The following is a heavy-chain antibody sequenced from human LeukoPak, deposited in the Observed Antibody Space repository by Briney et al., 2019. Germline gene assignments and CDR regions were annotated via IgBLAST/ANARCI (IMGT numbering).Heavy chain of an antibody. D-gene: IGHD2-2*01. CDR1: GGTFSSYT. Sequence: SVKVSCKASGGTFSSYTISWVRQAPGQGREWMGRIIPILGIANYAQKFQGRVTITADKSTSTAYMELSSLRSADTAVYYCARESSLSQGVPFDYWGQGTLVTVSS. CDR3: ARESSLSQGVPFDY. J-gene: IGHJ4*02. V-gene: IGHV1-69*04. CDR2: IIPILGIA.